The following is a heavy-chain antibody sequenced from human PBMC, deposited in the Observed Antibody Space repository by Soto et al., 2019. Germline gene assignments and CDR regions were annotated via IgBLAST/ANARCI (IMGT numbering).Heavy chain of an antibody. J-gene: IGHJ6*02. CDR3: ARDKRYYYGSGSYYYYYGMDV. Sequence: SETLSLTCTVSGGSISSYYWSWIRQPPGKGLEWVGDIYYGGSTNYNPSLKSRVTISVDTFKNQFPLKLSSVTGADTAVYYCARDKRYYYGSGSYYYYYGMDVWGQGTTVTVSS. CDR2: IYYGGST. V-gene: IGHV4-59*01. CDR1: GGSISSYY. D-gene: IGHD3-10*01.